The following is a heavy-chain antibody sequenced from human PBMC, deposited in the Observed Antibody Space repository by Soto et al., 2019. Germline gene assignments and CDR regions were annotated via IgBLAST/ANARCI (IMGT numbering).Heavy chain of an antibody. CDR1: GFTFSGYA. J-gene: IGHJ6*02. CDR2: ISGRGGGT. D-gene: IGHD5-18*01. V-gene: IGHV3-23*01. Sequence: GGSLRLSCAASGFTFSGYAMNWVRQAPGKGLEWVSAISGRGGGTHHADSVKGRFTISRDSSENTLYLQMNSLRAEDTAVYYCAKGTTEYTYATYYYYYGMDVWGQGTTVTVSS. CDR3: AKGTTEYTYATYYYYYGMDV.